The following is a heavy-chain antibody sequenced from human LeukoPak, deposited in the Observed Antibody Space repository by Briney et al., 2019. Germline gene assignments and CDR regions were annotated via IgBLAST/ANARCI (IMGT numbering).Heavy chain of an antibody. J-gene: IGHJ5*02. CDR3: ARDPSGEDP. Sequence: GGSLRLSCAASGFTFSSYAMSWVRQAPGKGLEWISSIAGGGDYMYYADSVKGRFTISRDNAKNSLYLQMNSLRAEDTAVYYCARDPSGEDPWGQGTLVTVSS. V-gene: IGHV3-21*01. D-gene: IGHD1-14*01. CDR2: IAGGGDYM. CDR1: GFTFSSYA.